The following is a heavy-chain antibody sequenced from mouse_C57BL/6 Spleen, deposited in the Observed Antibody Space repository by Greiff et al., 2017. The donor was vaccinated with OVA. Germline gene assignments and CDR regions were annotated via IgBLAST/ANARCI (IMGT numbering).Heavy chain of an antibody. CDR1: GYTFTDYY. J-gene: IGHJ2*01. D-gene: IGHD3-2*02. CDR2: INPNNGGT. V-gene: IGHV1-26*01. Sequence: EVQLQQSGPELVKPGASVKISCKASGYTFTDYYMNWVKQSHGKSLEWIGDINPNNGGTSYNQKFKGKATLTVDKSSSTAYMELRSLTSEDSAVYYCARRGTAQATADWGQGTTLTVSS. CDR3: ARRGTAQATAD.